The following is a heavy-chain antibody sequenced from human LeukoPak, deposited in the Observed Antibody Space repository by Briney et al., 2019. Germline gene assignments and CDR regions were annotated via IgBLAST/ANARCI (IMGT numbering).Heavy chain of an antibody. CDR3: ARLPGIAAPGYYYYYYYMGV. CDR1: GYSFTSYW. CDR2: IYPGDSDT. Sequence: GESLKISCKGSGYSFTSYWIGWVRQMPGKGLEWMGIIYPGDSDTRYSPSFQGQVTISADKSISTAYLQWSSLKASDTAMYYCARLPGIAAPGYYYYYYYMGVWGKGTTVTVSS. J-gene: IGHJ6*03. V-gene: IGHV5-51*01. D-gene: IGHD6-13*01.